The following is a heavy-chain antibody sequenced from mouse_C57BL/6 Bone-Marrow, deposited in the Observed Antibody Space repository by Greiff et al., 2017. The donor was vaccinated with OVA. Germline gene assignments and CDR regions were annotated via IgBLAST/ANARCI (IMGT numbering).Heavy chain of an antibody. Sequence: QVQLKESGAELARPGASVKLSCKASGYTFTSYGISWVKQRTGQGLEWIGEIYPRSGNTYYNEKFKGKATLTADKSSSTAYMELRSLTSEDSAVYFCARSLLYYYGSSYWYFDVWGTGTTVTVSS. J-gene: IGHJ1*03. CDR2: IYPRSGNT. CDR3: ARSLLYYYGSSYWYFDV. CDR1: GYTFTSYG. V-gene: IGHV1-81*01. D-gene: IGHD1-1*01.